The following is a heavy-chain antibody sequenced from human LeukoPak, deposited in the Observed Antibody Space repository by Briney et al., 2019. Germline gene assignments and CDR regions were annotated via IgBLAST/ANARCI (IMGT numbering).Heavy chain of an antibody. CDR3: ARRDGYNDAFDI. J-gene: IGHJ3*02. CDR2: INPNSGGT. CDR1: GFIFTGYY. Sequence: ASVKVSCKTSGFIFTGYYMHWVRQAPGQGFEWMGRINPNSGGTNYAQKFQGRVTMTRDTSISTAYMDLTRLTSADTAVYYCARRDGYNDAFDIWGQGTMVTVSS. D-gene: IGHD5-12*01. V-gene: IGHV1-2*02.